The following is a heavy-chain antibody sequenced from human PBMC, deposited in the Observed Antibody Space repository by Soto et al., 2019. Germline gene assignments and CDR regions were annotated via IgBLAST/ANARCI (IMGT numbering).Heavy chain of an antibody. Sequence: SETLSLTCAVYGGSFSGYYWSWIRQPPGKGLEWIGEINHSGSTNYNPSLKSRVTISVDTSKNQFSLKLSSVTAADTAVYYCARDIVVVVAATGWFDPWGQGTLVTVSS. J-gene: IGHJ5*02. CDR3: ARDIVVVVAATGWFDP. D-gene: IGHD2-15*01. CDR2: INHSGST. V-gene: IGHV4-34*01. CDR1: GGSFSGYY.